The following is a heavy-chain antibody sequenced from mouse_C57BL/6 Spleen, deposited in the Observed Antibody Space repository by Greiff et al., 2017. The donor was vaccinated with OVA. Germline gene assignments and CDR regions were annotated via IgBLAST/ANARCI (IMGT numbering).Heavy chain of an antibody. Sequence: DVKLVESEGGLVQPGSSMKLSCTASGFTFSDYYMAWVRQVPEKGLEWVANINYDGSSTYYLDSLKSRFIISRDNAKNILYLQMSSLKSEDTATYYCARESVTGYFDYWGQGTTLTVSS. D-gene: IGHD4-1*01. CDR3: ARESVTGYFDY. V-gene: IGHV5-16*01. CDR1: GFTFSDYY. J-gene: IGHJ2*01. CDR2: INYDGSST.